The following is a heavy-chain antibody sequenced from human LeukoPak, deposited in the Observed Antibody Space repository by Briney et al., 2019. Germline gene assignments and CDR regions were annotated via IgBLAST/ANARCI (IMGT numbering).Heavy chain of an antibody. CDR1: GFTFSSYA. CDR2: ISGSGGST. D-gene: IGHD5-18*01. CDR3: AKDRDTAMVGSRGFQH. Sequence: GGSLRLSCAASGFTFSSYAMSWVRQAPGKGLEWVSAISGSGGSTYYADSVKGRFTISRDNSKNTLYLQMNSLRAEDTAVYYCAKDRDTAMVGSRGFQHWGQGTLVTVPS. V-gene: IGHV3-23*01. J-gene: IGHJ1*01.